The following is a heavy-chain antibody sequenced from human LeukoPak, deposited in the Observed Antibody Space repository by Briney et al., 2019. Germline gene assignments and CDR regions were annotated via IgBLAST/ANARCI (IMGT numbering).Heavy chain of an antibody. CDR1: GFTFSSYS. Sequence: GGSLRLSCAASGFTFSSYSMNWVRQAPGKGLEWVSSIGSSSSYIYYADSVKGRFTISRDNAKNSLYLQMNSLRAEDTAVYYCARGKGYSGYDYNYWGQGTLVTVSS. CDR2: IGSSSSYI. V-gene: IGHV3-21*01. D-gene: IGHD5-12*01. J-gene: IGHJ4*02. CDR3: ARGKGYSGYDYNY.